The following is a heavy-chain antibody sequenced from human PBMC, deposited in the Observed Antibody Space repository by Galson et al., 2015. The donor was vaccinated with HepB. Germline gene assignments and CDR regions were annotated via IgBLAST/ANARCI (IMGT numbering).Heavy chain of an antibody. D-gene: IGHD3-3*01. CDR2: ISGSGGRT. CDR1: GFTFINYA. CDR3: AKHRIDFWSGYHY. V-gene: IGHV3-23*01. Sequence: SLRLSCAASGFTFINYAMSWVRQAPGKGLEWVSGISGSGGRTYHADSVKGRFTISRDNSKNMLYLQMNSLRADDTAIYYCAKHRIDFWSGYHYWGQATLVTVSS. J-gene: IGHJ4*02.